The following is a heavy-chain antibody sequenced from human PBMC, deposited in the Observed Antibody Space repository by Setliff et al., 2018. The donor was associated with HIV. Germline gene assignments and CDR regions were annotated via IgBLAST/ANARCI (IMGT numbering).Heavy chain of an antibody. CDR2: INAGNGNT. J-gene: IGHJ4*02. CDR1: GYTFAKYT. Sequence: ASVKVSCKTSGYTFAKYTIHWVRQAPGQRLEWMGWINAGNGNTQYSQEFQGRVTISRDTSATSVYMEVTSLKSEDMAVYYCAREMIIPAADQYYFDYWGQSTLVTVSS. D-gene: IGHD6-13*01. CDR3: AREMIIPAADQYYFDY. V-gene: IGHV1-3*03.